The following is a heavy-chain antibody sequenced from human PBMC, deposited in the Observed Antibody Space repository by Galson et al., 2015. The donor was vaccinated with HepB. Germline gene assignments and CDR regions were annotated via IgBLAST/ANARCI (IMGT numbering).Heavy chain of an antibody. CDR1: AFTFSDYY. V-gene: IGHV3-11*01. J-gene: IGHJ4*02. D-gene: IGHD3-16*01. Sequence: SLRLSCAASAFTFSDYYMSWIRQAPGKGLEWVSYISGSGSSIYYADSVKGRFTISRDNAKNSLYLQMNSLRAEDTAEYYCAREGSDGRMVTFWGQGALVTVSS. CDR2: ISGSGSSI. CDR3: AREGSDGRMVTF.